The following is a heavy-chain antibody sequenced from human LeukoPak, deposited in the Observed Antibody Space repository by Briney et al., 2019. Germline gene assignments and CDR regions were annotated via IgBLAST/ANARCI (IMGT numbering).Heavy chain of an antibody. CDR1: GFTFNTYS. D-gene: IGHD6-19*01. Sequence: GSLRLSCVASGFTFNTYSMHWVRQAPGKGLEWVAVLSFDGDEKHYADSVKGRFTISRDNSKNMIYLEMISLKAEDTAVYYCAKERNLEIAVAGTIFHYWGQGTLVTVSS. CDR2: LSFDGDEK. V-gene: IGHV3-30*14. CDR3: AKERNLEIAVAGTIFHY. J-gene: IGHJ4*02.